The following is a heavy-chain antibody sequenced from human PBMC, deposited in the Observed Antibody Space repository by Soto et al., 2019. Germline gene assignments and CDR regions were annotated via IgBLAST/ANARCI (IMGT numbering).Heavy chain of an antibody. CDR3: ATHQYSAGWWGPVGFDH. CDR2: IYHSGRT. D-gene: IGHD6-19*01. V-gene: IGHV4-38-2*02. Sequence: TSETLSLTCNVSGYSISSGYYWGWIRQPPGKGLEWIGSIYHSGRTYYIPPLKSRVTISVDTSKNQFSLRLSSVTAADTAVYYCATHQYSAGWWGPVGFDHWGQVSLVTVS. CDR1: GYSISSGYY. J-gene: IGHJ4*02.